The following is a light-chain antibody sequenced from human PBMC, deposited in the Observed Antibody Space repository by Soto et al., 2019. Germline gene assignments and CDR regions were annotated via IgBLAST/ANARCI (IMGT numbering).Light chain of an antibody. V-gene: IGKV3-15*01. CDR1: QSVSTN. CDR3: QQYNNWPRT. J-gene: IGKJ1*01. CDR2: GAS. Sequence: MVITQSPDTLPVSPGERATLSCRASQSVSTNLAWYQHKPGQAPRLLIYGASTRATGIPARFSGSGSETEFTLTITSXQSEDLAVYYCQQYNNWPRTFGQGTKVDIK.